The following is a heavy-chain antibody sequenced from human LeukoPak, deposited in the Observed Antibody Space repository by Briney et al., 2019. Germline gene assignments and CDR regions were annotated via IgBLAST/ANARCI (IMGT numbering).Heavy chain of an antibody. V-gene: IGHV1-46*03. CDR2: INPSGGST. Sequence: ASVKVSCKASGYTFTSYGISWLRQAPGQGLEWMGIINPSGGSTSYAQKFQGRVTMTRNTSTSTVYMELSSLKSEDTAVYYCARGAIIYDFWSGYLVGYFDYWGQGTLVTVSS. J-gene: IGHJ4*02. CDR3: ARGAIIYDFWSGYLVGYFDY. CDR1: GYTFTSYG. D-gene: IGHD3-3*01.